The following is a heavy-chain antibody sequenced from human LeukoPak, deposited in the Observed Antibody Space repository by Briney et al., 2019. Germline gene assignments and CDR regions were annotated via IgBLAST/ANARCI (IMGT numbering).Heavy chain of an antibody. CDR3: ARVGGSSYYYYYYMDV. Sequence: VASVKVSCKASGYTFTSYGISWVRQAPGQGLEWMGWISAYNGNTNYAQKLQGRVTMTTDTSTSTAYMELRSLRFDDTAVYYCARVGGSSYYYYYYMDVWGKGTTVTVSS. CDR1: GYTFTSYG. J-gene: IGHJ6*03. V-gene: IGHV1-18*01. CDR2: ISAYNGNT. D-gene: IGHD6-6*01.